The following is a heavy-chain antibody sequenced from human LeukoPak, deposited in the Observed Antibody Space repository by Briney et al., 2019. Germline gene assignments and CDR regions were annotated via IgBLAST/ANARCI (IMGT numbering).Heavy chain of an antibody. V-gene: IGHV3-7*02. CDR1: GFTFSNYW. D-gene: IGHD3-10*01. CDR2: IKEDGSEK. Sequence: GGSLRLSCAASGFTFSNYWMSWVRQAPGKGLEWVANIKEDGSEKYYVDSVKGRFTISRDNAKNSLYLQMSSLRAEDTAVYYCARIIRRYWGQGTLVTVSS. J-gene: IGHJ4*02. CDR3: ARIIRRY.